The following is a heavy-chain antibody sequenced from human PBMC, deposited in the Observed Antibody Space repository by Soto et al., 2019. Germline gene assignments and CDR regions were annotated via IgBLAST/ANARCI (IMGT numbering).Heavy chain of an antibody. J-gene: IGHJ5*02. V-gene: IGHV4-34*01. Sequence: QVQLQQWGAGLLKLSETLSLTCAVYGGSFSGYYWSWIRQPPGKGLEWIGEINHSGSTNYNPSLKSRVTISVDTSKNQFSLKLSSVTAADTAVYYCTRGRNQLLKPQYNWFDPCGQGTLLTVSS. D-gene: IGHD2-2*01. CDR2: INHSGST. CDR1: GGSFSGYY. CDR3: TRGRNQLLKPQYNWFDP.